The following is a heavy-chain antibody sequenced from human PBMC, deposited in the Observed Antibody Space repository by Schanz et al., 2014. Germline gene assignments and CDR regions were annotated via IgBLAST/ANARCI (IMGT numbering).Heavy chain of an antibody. D-gene: IGHD6-19*01. V-gene: IGHV1-69*04. CDR3: ARGGYSSGWYDRDIAHFDY. Sequence: VQLEQSGAEVKKPGSSVKVSCKASGGTFSSFGINWVRQAPGQGLEWMGRIIPSLGLAKYEQKFQDKVTIAADTSTTTAYMELSGLRSEDTAVYYGARGGYSSGWYDRDIAHFDYWGQGTLVTVSA. CDR1: GGTFSSFG. J-gene: IGHJ4*02. CDR2: IIPSLGLA.